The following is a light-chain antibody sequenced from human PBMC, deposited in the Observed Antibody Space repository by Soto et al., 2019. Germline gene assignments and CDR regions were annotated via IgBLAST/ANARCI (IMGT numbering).Light chain of an antibody. CDR1: SSNIETNP. J-gene: IGLJ2*01. Sequence: QSVLTQLPSVSAAPGQKVTISCSGSSSNIETNPVSWYRHLPGTVPKLLIHNDDKRPSGIPDRFSGSKSGTSATLGITGLQTGDEADYYCGTWDASLSAGVFGGGTKVTVL. CDR3: GTWDASLSAGV. V-gene: IGLV1-51*01. CDR2: NDD.